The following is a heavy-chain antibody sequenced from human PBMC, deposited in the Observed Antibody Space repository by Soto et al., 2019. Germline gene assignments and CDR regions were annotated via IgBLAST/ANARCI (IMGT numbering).Heavy chain of an antibody. CDR2: IQYGAST. Sequence: LSLTCTVSGVSVSSGDHYWSWLRQPPGKGLESIVYIQYGASTYYNPSLTSRTTISVDTSKNQFSLMLRSVTAADTAVYYCARGRGYGYGIDYWGQGTLVTVSS. J-gene: IGHJ4*02. D-gene: IGHD5-18*01. V-gene: IGHV4-30-4*01. CDR3: ARGRGYGYGIDY. CDR1: GVSVSSGDHY.